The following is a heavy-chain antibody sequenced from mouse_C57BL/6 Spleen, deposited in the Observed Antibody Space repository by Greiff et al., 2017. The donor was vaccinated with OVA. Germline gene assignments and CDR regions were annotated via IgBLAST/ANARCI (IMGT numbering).Heavy chain of an antibody. CDR3: ARDPTRDWFAY. CDR1: GFTFSSYA. Sequence: EVHLVESGGGLVTPGGSLILSCAASGFTFSSYAMSWVRQTPEKGLEWVAIISAGGSSTYYPDHVKGRFNIYRDNAKNNLYMQMSHLKSEDTAMYYCARDPTRDWFAYWGQGTLVTVSA. V-gene: IGHV5-4*01. CDR2: ISAGGSST. D-gene: IGHD2-10*01. J-gene: IGHJ3*01.